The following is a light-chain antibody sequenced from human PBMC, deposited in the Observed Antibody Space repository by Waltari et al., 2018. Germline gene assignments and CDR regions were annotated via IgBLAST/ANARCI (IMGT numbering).Light chain of an antibody. Sequence: LTQSPGTLSLSPGERATLSCRASQSIGTYLVWYPQKPGQAPRLLMYAASRRATGIPDRFSGSGSGTDFSLTISRLEPEDFAVYFCQNHERLPATFGQGTKVEIK. CDR2: AAS. CDR1: QSIGTY. CDR3: QNHERLPAT. V-gene: IGKV3-20*01. J-gene: IGKJ1*01.